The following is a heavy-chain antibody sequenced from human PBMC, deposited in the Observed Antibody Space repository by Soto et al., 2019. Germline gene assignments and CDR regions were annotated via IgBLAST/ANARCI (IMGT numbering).Heavy chain of an antibody. CDR2: ISGDGSST. J-gene: IGHJ3*01. CDR3: ARSLPGTYGAFDL. D-gene: IGHD1-7*01. Sequence: EVQWVDSGGGLVQPGGSLRLSCAASEFTFRSYWMHWVRQSPGKGLVWVSRISGDGSSTNYADSVKGRFTISRDNAKNTVYLQIDSLRAEDTAVYYCARSLPGTYGAFDLWGQGTMVTVSS. V-gene: IGHV3-74*01. CDR1: EFTFRSYW.